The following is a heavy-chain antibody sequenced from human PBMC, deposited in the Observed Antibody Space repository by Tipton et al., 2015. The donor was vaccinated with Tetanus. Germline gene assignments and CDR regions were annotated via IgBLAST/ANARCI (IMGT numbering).Heavy chain of an antibody. Sequence: LRLSCIVSGDSISTSTYYWGWIRQSPGKGLEWIGSTYHSGSTYYNPSLKSRVTISVDTSGNQFSLSLSSVTAADTAVYYCARPHSLGNYLYWGRGTLVTVSS. CDR2: TYHSGST. J-gene: IGHJ4*02. CDR3: ARPHSLGNYLY. CDR1: GDSISTSTYY. D-gene: IGHD1-7*01. V-gene: IGHV4-39*01.